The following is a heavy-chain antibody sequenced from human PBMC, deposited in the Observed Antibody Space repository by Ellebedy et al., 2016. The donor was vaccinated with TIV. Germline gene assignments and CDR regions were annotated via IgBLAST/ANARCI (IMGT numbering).Heavy chain of an antibody. CDR2: INNNGGNT. Sequence: GESLKISCAASGFTFSTYAMSWVRQAPGKGLEYVSAINNNGGNTYYADSVKGRFTISRDNSKNTLYLQMNSLRAEDTAVYYCARAESTSIAATGTDAFDIWGQGTMVTVSS. J-gene: IGHJ3*02. D-gene: IGHD6-13*01. V-gene: IGHV3-64*04. CDR1: GFTFSTYA. CDR3: ARAESTSIAATGTDAFDI.